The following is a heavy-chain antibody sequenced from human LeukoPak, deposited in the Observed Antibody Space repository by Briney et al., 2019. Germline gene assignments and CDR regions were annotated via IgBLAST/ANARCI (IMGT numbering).Heavy chain of an antibody. CDR3: ARDCEKVAADY. CDR2: ISSSSSYI. J-gene: IGHJ4*02. CDR1: GFPFNSYS. Sequence: PGGSLRLSCAASGFPFNSYSVNWVRQAPGKGLEWVSSISSSSSYIYYADSVKGRFTISRDNAKNSLYLQMNSLRAEDTAVYYCARDCEKVAADYWGQGTLVTVSS. V-gene: IGHV3-21*01. D-gene: IGHD2-15*01.